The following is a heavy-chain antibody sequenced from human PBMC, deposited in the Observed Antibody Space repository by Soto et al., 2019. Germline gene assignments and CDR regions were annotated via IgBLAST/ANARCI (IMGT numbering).Heavy chain of an antibody. CDR2: ISYDGSNK. CDR3: AKDREILYPAGYYCDY. CDR1: GFTFSSYG. V-gene: IGHV3-30*18. Sequence: QVQLVESGGGVVQPGRSLRLSCAASGFTFSSYGMHWVRQAPGKGLEWVAVISYDGSNKYYADSVKGRFTISRDNSKNTLYLQMNSLRAEDTAAYYWAKDREILYPAGYYCDYWGQGTLVTVSS. J-gene: IGHJ4*02. D-gene: IGHD2-8*01.